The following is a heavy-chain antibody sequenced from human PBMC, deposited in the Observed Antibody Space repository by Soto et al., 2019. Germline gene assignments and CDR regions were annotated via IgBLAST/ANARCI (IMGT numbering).Heavy chain of an antibody. D-gene: IGHD6-6*01. Sequence: ASVKVSCKASGYTFTSYGISWVRQAPGQGLEWMGWISAYNGNTNYAQKLQGRVTVTTDTSTSTAYMELRSLRSDDTAVYYCARDHHPGDIAARLPGSNRAQRTLVPVS. CDR2: ISAYNGNT. CDR1: GYTFTSYG. CDR3: ARDHHPGDIAARLPGSN. J-gene: IGHJ4*02. V-gene: IGHV1-18*01.